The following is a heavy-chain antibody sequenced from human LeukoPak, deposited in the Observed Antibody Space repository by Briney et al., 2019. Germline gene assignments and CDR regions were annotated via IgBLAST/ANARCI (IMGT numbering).Heavy chain of an antibody. J-gene: IGHJ4*02. V-gene: IGHV3-23*01. Sequence: GGSLRLSCAASGFTFSSYGMHWVRQAPGKGLEWVSAISGSGGSTYYADSVKGRFTISRDNSKNTLYLQMNSLRAEDTAVYYCAKDSALWLNYFDYWGQGTLVTVSS. D-gene: IGHD3-10*01. CDR2: ISGSGGST. CDR3: AKDSALWLNYFDY. CDR1: GFTFSSYG.